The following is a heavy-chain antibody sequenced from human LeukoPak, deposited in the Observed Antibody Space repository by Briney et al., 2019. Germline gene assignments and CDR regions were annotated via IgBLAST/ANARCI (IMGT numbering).Heavy chain of an antibody. D-gene: IGHD6-19*01. CDR2: ISSSSSYI. V-gene: IGHV3-21*01. J-gene: IGHJ5*02. Sequence: GGSLRLSCAASGFTFSSYSMNWVRQAPGKGLEWVSSISSSSSYIYYADSVKGRFTISRDNAKNSLYLQMNSLRAEDTAVYYCARDSSSGWYAGYNWFDPWGQGTLVTVS. CDR1: GFTFSSYS. CDR3: ARDSSSGWYAGYNWFDP.